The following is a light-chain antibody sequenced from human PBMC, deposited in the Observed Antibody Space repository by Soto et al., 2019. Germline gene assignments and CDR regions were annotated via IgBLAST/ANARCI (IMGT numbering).Light chain of an antibody. V-gene: IGKV3-20*01. CDR3: QQYASSLT. CDR2: GAS. CDR1: QSVDSAF. Sequence: EIVLTQSPGSLSLSLGERATLSCRASQSVDSAFFTWFQQKPGQPPRLLMYGASRRATGIPDRFSGSGSGTDFTLTISTLEPEDFAVYYCQQYASSLTFGQGTNVEI. J-gene: IGKJ1*01.